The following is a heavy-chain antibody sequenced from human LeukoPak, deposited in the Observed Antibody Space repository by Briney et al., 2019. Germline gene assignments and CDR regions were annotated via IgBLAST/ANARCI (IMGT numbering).Heavy chain of an antibody. V-gene: IGHV3-21*06. CDR2: IGSSGTYI. CDR3: ARGGDGYNFDY. CDR1: GFTFTTYS. Sequence: PGGSLRLSCAASGFTFTTYSMNWVRQAPGKGLEWVSSIGSSGTYIRYADSVKGRFTISRDNAKNSLYLQVNSLRAEDTAVYYCARGGDGYNFDYWGQGILVTVSS. J-gene: IGHJ4*02. D-gene: IGHD5-24*01.